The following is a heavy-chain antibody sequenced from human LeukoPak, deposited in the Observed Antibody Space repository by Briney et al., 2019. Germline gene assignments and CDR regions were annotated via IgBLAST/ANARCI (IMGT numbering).Heavy chain of an antibody. CDR1: GFTFSDYY. J-gene: IGHJ6*03. CDR3: ARGQDYYYYYMDV. Sequence: GGSLRLSCAASGFTFSDYYMSWIRQAPGKALEWVSYISSSGSTKYYADSVKGRFTISRDNAKNSVYLQMNSLRAEDTAVYYCARGQDYYYYYMDVWGKGTTVIVSS. V-gene: IGHV3-11*04. CDR2: ISSSGSTK.